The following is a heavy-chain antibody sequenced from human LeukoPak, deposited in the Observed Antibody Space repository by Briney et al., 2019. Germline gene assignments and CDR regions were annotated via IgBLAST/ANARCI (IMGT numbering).Heavy chain of an antibody. V-gene: IGHV4-34*01. D-gene: IGHD3-3*01. CDR3: ARGGPTYYDFWSGYPYYFDY. CDR1: GGSFSGYY. J-gene: IGHJ4*02. Sequence: PSETLPLTCAVYGGSFSGYYWSWIRQPPGKGLEWIGEINHSGSTNYNPSLKSRVTISVDTSKNQFSLKLSSVTAADTAVYYCARGGPTYYDFWSGYPYYFDYWGQGTLVTVSS. CDR2: INHSGST.